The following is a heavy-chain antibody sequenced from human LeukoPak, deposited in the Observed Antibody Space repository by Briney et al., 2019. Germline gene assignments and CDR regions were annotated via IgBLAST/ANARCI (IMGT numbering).Heavy chain of an antibody. Sequence: ASVKVSCKAPGYTFTSYGISWVRQAPGQGLEWMGWISAYNGNTNYAQKLQGRVTMTTDTSTSTAYMELRSLRSDDTAVYYCARGSGYDSSAYWFDPWGQGTLVTVSS. V-gene: IGHV1-18*01. D-gene: IGHD5-12*01. J-gene: IGHJ5*02. CDR1: GYTFTSYG. CDR2: ISAYNGNT. CDR3: ARGSGYDSSAYWFDP.